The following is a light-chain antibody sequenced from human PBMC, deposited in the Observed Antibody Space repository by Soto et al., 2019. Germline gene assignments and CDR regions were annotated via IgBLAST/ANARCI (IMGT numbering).Light chain of an antibody. CDR1: QSGISNY. CDR2: RSS. J-gene: IGKJ1*01. CDR3: QRYGRSWT. V-gene: IGKV3-20*01. Sequence: EIVLTQSPGTLSLSPGERATLSCRASQSGISNYLAWYQQKPGQAPRLLMYRSSFRATGIPDRFSGSGSGTDFTVTISRLEPEDFAVYYCQRYGRSWTFGPGTKVEI.